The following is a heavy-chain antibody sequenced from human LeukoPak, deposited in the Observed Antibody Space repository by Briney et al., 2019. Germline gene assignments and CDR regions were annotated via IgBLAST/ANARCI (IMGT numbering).Heavy chain of an antibody. V-gene: IGHV1-69*04. D-gene: IGHD3-16*01. J-gene: IGHJ4*02. CDR1: GGTFSSYA. CDR2: IIPILGIA. Sequence: SVKVSCEASGGTFSSYAISWVRQAPGQGLEWMGRIIPILGIANYAQKFQGRVTITADKSTSTAYMELSSLRSEDTAVYYCARSYDYVWGSYTFDYWGQGTLVTVSS. CDR3: ARSYDYVWGSYTFDY.